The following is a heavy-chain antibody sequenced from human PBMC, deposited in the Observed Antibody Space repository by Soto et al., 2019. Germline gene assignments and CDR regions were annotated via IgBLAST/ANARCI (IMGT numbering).Heavy chain of an antibody. CDR2: ISAYNGNT. D-gene: IGHD6-19*01. Sequence: GASVKVSCKASGYTFTSYGISWVRQAPGQGLEWMGWISAYNGNTNYAQKLQGRVTMTTDTSTSTAYMELRSLRSDDTAVYYCARDHEAVAGSSEHDYWGQGTLVTVSS. CDR3: ARDHEAVAGSSEHDY. J-gene: IGHJ4*02. CDR1: GYTFTSYG. V-gene: IGHV1-18*01.